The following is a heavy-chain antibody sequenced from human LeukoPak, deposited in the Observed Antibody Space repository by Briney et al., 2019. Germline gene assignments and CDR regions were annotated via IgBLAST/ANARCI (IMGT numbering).Heavy chain of an antibody. CDR3: AKGNYGSGSYYGLDH. J-gene: IGHJ4*02. CDR2: ISGGGGTT. V-gene: IGHV3-23*01. CDR1: GFTFSTYA. D-gene: IGHD3-10*01. Sequence: PGGSLRLSCAASGFTFSTYAMSWVRQAPGKGLEWVSGISGGGGTTYYADSVKGRFTISRDNSKNTLYLQMNSLRADDTAVYYCAKGNYGSGSYYGLDHWGQGTLVTVSS.